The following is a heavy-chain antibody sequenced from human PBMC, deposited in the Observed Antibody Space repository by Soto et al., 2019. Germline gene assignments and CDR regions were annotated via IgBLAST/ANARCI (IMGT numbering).Heavy chain of an antibody. CDR2: INAYNGNT. CDR3: TRDPGAGTDFDY. CDR1: GYTFTSYG. J-gene: IGHJ4*02. Sequence: QVQLVQSGAEVKKPGASVKVSCKASGYTFTSYGISWVRQAPGQGLEWMGWINAYNGNTNYAQKIQGRITMTTDTSTSTAYMELRSLNSDDTAVFYCTRDPGAGTDFDYWGQGTLVTVSS. D-gene: IGHD6-19*01. V-gene: IGHV1-18*01.